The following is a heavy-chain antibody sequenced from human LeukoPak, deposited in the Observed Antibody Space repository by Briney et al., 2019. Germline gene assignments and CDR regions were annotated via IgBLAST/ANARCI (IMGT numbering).Heavy chain of an antibody. CDR3: ARDYFDSSGYRWFAY. D-gene: IGHD3-22*01. CDR1: GGSISSYY. J-gene: IGHJ4*02. CDR2: IYTSGST. Sequence: SETLSLTCTASGGSISSYYWSWIRQPAGKGLEWIGRIYTSGSTNYNPSLKSRVTMSVDTSKSHFSLKLSSVTAADTAVYYCARDYFDSSGYRWFAYWGQGTLVTVSS. V-gene: IGHV4-4*07.